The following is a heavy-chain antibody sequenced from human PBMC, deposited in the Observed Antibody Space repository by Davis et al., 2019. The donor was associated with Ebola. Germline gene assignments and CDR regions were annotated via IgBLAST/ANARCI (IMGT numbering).Heavy chain of an antibody. Sequence: MPGGSLRLSCSVSGGSINSNYWSWIRQPPGKGLEWIGYIYYSGSTNYNPSLKSRVTISIDAPKDQFSLKLTSVTAADTAVYFCARVGGLGSSYLEAFDIWGQGTMVTIFS. V-gene: IGHV4-59*01. J-gene: IGHJ3*02. D-gene: IGHD1-26*01. CDR2: IYYSGST. CDR1: GGSINSNY. CDR3: ARVGGLGSSYLEAFDI.